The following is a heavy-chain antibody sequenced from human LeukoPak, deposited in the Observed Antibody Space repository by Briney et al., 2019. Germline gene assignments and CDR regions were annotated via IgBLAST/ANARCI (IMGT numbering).Heavy chain of an antibody. D-gene: IGHD4-17*01. Sequence: GGSLRLSCAASGFIFSSYAMSWVRQAPGKGLEWVSAISGSGGSTYYADSVKGRFTISRDNPKNTLYLQVNSLRAEDTAVYYCAKGETVTTTSFDYWGQGTLVTVSS. J-gene: IGHJ4*02. V-gene: IGHV3-23*01. CDR1: GFIFSSYA. CDR2: ISGSGGST. CDR3: AKGETVTTTSFDY.